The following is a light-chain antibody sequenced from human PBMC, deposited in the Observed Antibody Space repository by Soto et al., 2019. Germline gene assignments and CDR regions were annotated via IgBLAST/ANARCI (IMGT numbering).Light chain of an antibody. CDR2: SAS. Sequence: DIQLTQSPSFLSASIGDNVTITYRASQAISTYLAWYQQKPGKAPNLLVYSASTLHSRVPSRFSGSGSGTEFTLTITSLQPEDVATYYCQQLHTYLLTCGGGTKVQIK. V-gene: IGKV1-9*01. CDR3: QQLHTYLLT. J-gene: IGKJ4*01. CDR1: QAISTY.